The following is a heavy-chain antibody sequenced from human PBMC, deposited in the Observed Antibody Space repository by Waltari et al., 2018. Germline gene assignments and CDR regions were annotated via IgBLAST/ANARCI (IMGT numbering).Heavy chain of an antibody. CDR2: LVIGNGDT. CDR3: ASDTGGTYNGAAGL. Sequence: QMLMAQSGPEVKKPGTSVKVSCQASGFSFSSSVLQWLRQARGDRLEWLGWLVIGNGDTKYAQQFEERISISRDMSTNTAVMELSRLTSDDTAVYFCASDTGGTYNGAAGLWGQGTLVTVSS. D-gene: IGHD1-1*01. V-gene: IGHV1-58*01. J-gene: IGHJ4*02. CDR1: GFSFSSSV.